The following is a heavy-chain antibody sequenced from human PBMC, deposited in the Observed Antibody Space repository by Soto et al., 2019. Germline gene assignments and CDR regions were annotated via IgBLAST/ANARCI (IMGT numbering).Heavy chain of an antibody. CDR1: GDSISSFY. V-gene: IGHV4-59*01. D-gene: IGHD2-2*01. J-gene: IGHJ4*02. CDR2: IFSSGST. CDR3: ARVGYCSSTPCWPIGYFEY. Sequence: QVQLQESGPGLVKPSEPLSLTCTVSGDSISSFYWTWIRQPPGKGLEWVGYIFSSGSTNYNPSLKSRVTISVHTSENQFSLKLTSVTAADTAIYYCARVGYCSSTPCWPIGYFEYWGQGTLVTVSS.